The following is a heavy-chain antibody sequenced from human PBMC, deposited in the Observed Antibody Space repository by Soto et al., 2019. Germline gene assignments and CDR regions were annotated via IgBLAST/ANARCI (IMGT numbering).Heavy chain of an antibody. V-gene: IGHV4-39*01. Sequence: QLQLQESGPGLVKPSETLSLTCTVSGGSISSSSYYWGWIRQPPGKGLEWIGSIYYSGSTYYNPSLKSRVTISVDTSKTQFSLKLSSVTAADTAVYYCARQGAARPPYYYYYMDVWGKGTTVTVSS. CDR3: ARQGAARPPYYYYYMDV. CDR1: GGSISSSSYY. J-gene: IGHJ6*03. D-gene: IGHD6-6*01. CDR2: IYYSGST.